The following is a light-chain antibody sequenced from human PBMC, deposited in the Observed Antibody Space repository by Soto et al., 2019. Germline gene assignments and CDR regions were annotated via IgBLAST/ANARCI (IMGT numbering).Light chain of an antibody. V-gene: IGLV2-11*01. Sequence: PPRPVSRSPGQAVPLPRPGNSSDVGGYNYVSWYQQHPGKAPKLMIYDVSKRPSGVPDRFSGSRSGSTASLTISGLQAEDEADYYCCSYAGSYTYVFGTGTKVTVL. CDR2: DVS. CDR3: CSYAGSYTYV. J-gene: IGLJ1*01. CDR1: SSDVGGYNY.